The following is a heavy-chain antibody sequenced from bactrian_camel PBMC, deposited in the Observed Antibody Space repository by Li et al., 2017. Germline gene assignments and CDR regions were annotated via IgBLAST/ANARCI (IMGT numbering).Heavy chain of an antibody. CDR1: GYTSSSTR. D-gene: IGHD6*01. V-gene: IGHV3S53*01. CDR2: IYSGAST. Sequence: VQLVESGGGLVQPGGTLRLSCAASGYTSSSTRMAWFRQAPGKEREGVAAIYSGASTSYADSVKGRFTISQDNAKNTVYLQMNNLKPEDTNIYYCAFDCSRHSYGGSISTGVRGPRSPSP. CDR3: AFDCSRHSYGGSIST. J-gene: IGHJ4*01.